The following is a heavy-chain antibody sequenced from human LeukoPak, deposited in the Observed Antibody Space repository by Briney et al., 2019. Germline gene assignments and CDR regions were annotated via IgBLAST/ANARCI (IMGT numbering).Heavy chain of an antibody. V-gene: IGHV3-21*01. CDR3: ARADSSPGAFDI. CDR1: GFTFSSYA. J-gene: IGHJ3*02. Sequence: GGSLRLSCAASGFTFSSYAMSWVRQAPGKGLEWVSSISSSSSYIYYADSVKGRFTISRDNAKNSLYLQMNSLRAEDTAVYYCARADSSPGAFDIWGQGTMVTVSS. CDR2: ISSSSSYI. D-gene: IGHD6-19*01.